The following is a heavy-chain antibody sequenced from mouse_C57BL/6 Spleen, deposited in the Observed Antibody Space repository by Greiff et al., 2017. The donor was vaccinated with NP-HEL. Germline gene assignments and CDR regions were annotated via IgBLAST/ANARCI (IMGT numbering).Heavy chain of an antibody. Sequence: EVQVVESEGGLVQPGSSMKLSCTASGFTFSDYYMAWVRQVPEKGLEWVANINYDGSSTYYLDSLKSRFIISRDNAKNILYLQMSSLKSEDTATYYCARAFIYDGYPWYFDVWGTGTTVTVSS. D-gene: IGHD2-3*01. CDR2: INYDGSST. CDR3: ARAFIYDGYPWYFDV. CDR1: GFTFSDYY. J-gene: IGHJ1*03. V-gene: IGHV5-16*01.